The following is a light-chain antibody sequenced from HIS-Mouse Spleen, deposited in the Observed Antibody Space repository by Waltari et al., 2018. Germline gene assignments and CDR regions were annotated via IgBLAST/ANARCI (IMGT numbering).Light chain of an antibody. CDR1: SSNIGSNY. Sequence: QSVLTQPPSASGTPGQRVTISCSGSSSNIGSNYVYWYQQLPGTAPKLLIYMNNQRPSGVPDRFSGSNSGTSASLAISGLRSEDEADYYCAAWDDSLSGPVFGGGTKLTVL. J-gene: IGLJ3*02. CDR2: MNN. V-gene: IGLV1-47*01. CDR3: AAWDDSLSGPV.